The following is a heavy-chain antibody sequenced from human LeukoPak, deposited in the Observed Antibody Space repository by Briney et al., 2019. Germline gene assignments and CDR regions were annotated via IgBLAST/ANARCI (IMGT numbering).Heavy chain of an antibody. CDR1: GYTFTGYY. J-gene: IGHJ5*02. CDR3: ASRDFYDSSGRAFDP. D-gene: IGHD3-22*01. V-gene: IGHV1-2*02. Sequence: ASVKVSCKASGYTFTGYYMHWVRQAPGQGLEWMGWINPNSGGTNYAQKFQGRVTMTRDTSISTAYMELSSLRSEDTAVYYCASRDFYDSSGRAFDPWGQGTLVTVSS. CDR2: INPNSGGT.